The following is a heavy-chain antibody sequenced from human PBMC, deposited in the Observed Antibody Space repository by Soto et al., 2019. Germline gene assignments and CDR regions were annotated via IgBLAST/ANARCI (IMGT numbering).Heavy chain of an antibody. CDR1: GGTFSSYT. D-gene: IGHD2-15*01. V-gene: IGHV1-69*02. Sequence: ASVKVSCKASGGTFSSYTISWVRQAPGQGLEWMGRIIPILGIANYAQKFQGRVTITADKSTSTAYMELSSLRSEDTAVYYCARGYCSGGSCYSDYYYYYMDVWGKGTTVTVSS. CDR3: ARGYCSGGSCYSDYYYYYMDV. J-gene: IGHJ6*03. CDR2: IIPILGIA.